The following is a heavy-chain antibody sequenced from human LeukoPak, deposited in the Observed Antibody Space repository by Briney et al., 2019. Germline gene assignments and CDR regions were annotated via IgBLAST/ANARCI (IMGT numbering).Heavy chain of an antibody. CDR2: INHSGST. J-gene: IGHJ4*02. CDR3: ARHLIVVPAAKFDY. V-gene: IGHV4-39*01. Sequence: SETLSLTCTVSGVSISSSNSYWSWIRQPPGKGLEWIGEINHSGSTNYNPSLKSRVTISVDTSKNQFSLKLSSVTAADTAVYYCARHLIVVPAAKFDYWGQGTLVTVSS. D-gene: IGHD2-2*01. CDR1: GVSISSSNSY.